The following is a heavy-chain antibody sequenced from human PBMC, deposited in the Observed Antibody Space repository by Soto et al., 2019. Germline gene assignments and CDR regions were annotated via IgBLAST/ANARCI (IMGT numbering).Heavy chain of an antibody. CDR1: GGSISSYD. Sequence: PSETLSLTCTVSGGSISSYDWSWIRQPPGKGLEWIGYIYYSGSTNYNPSLESRVTISIDTSKYQFSLKLTSVTAADTAVYYCARERYSGWYYFDYWGQGSLVTVSS. CDR2: IYYSGST. V-gene: IGHV4-59*01. CDR3: ARERYSGWYYFDY. J-gene: IGHJ4*02. D-gene: IGHD6-19*01.